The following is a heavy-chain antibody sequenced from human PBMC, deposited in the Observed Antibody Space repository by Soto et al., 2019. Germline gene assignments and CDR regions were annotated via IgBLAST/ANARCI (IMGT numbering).Heavy chain of an antibody. Sequence: GVLRLSCAASGFTFSSYAMSWVRQAPGKGLEWVSAISGSGGSTYYADSVKGRFTISRDNSKNTLYLQMNSLRAEDTAVYYCAKDLDFWSGYQDYWGQGTLVTVSS. V-gene: IGHV3-23*01. CDR1: GFTFSSYA. J-gene: IGHJ4*02. CDR3: AKDLDFWSGYQDY. CDR2: ISGSGGST. D-gene: IGHD3-3*01.